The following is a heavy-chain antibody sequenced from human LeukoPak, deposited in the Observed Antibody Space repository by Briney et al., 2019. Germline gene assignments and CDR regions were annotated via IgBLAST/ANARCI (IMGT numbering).Heavy chain of an antibody. CDR2: INPSSGST. CDR1: GYMFSNNY. Sequence: ASVKVSCKASGYMFSNNYLNWVRQAPGQGLEWMGIINPSSGSTTYAQKFQGRVTMTRDTSTRTVYMELSSLRSEDTAVYYCARDDITGGWTRGSFDYWGQGTLVTVSS. D-gene: IGHD2-8*02. CDR3: ARDDITGGWTRGSFDY. J-gene: IGHJ4*02. V-gene: IGHV1-46*01.